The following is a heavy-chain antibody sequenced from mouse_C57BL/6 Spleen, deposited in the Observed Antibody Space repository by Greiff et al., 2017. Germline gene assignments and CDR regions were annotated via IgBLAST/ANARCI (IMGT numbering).Heavy chain of an antibody. CDR1: GYTFTSYG. CDR3: ARLGSESYFDY. CDR2: IYPRSGNT. J-gene: IGHJ2*01. V-gene: IGHV1-81*01. Sequence: QVQLQQSGAELARPGASVKLSCKASGYTFTSYGISWVKQRPGQGLEWIGEIYPRSGNTYYNEKFKGKATLTADKSSSTAYMELRSLTSEDSAVYYCARLGSESYFDYWGQGTTLTVSS. D-gene: IGHD4-1*01.